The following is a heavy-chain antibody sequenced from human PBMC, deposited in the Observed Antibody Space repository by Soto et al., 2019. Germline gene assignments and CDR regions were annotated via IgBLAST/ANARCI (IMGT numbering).Heavy chain of an antibody. CDR3: AHRVRRTVFGLVTTTAIYFDF. Sequence: QITLNESGPTLVKPTQTLTLTCTFSGFSLTTSGVGVGWIRQSPEKAPEWLALIYLDDDKRYSTSLKRRLTCTKDTSKNHVVLNMANLDPADPATYYCAHRVRRTVFGLVTTTAIYFDFWGQGTPVAVSS. D-gene: IGHD3-3*01. CDR2: IYLDDDK. V-gene: IGHV2-5*02. CDR1: GFSLTTSGVG. J-gene: IGHJ4*02.